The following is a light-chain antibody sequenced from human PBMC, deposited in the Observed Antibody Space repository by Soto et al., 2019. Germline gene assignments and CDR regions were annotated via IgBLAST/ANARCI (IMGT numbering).Light chain of an antibody. CDR2: RNN. V-gene: IGLV1-47*01. CDR1: RSNIGRNF. CDR3: AAWDDTLDAQV. Sequence: QSVLTQSPSASGTPGQRVTISCSGSRSNIGRNFAYWYQHVPGTAPRLLIQRNNERPSGVLERFSGSKSGTSVSLAISGLRSDDEATYYCAAWDDTLDAQVFGGGTKLTVL. J-gene: IGLJ3*02.